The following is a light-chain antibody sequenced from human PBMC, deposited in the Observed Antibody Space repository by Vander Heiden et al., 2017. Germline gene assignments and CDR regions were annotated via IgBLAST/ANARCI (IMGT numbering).Light chain of an antibody. V-gene: IGKV3-11*01. CDR2: DAS. J-gene: IGKJ4*01. Sequence: EIVLTQSPATLSLSPGERATLSCRASQSVSSYLAWYQQKPGQAPRLLIYDASNRAIGIPARFSGSGSGTDFTLTSSSREPEDFAVYYWQQRSNLNTFGGGTKVEIK. CDR1: QSVSSY. CDR3: QQRSNLNT.